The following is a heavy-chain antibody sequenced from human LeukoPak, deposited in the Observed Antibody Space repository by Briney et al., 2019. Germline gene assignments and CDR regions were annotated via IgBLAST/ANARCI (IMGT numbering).Heavy chain of an antibody. V-gene: IGHV3-21*01. CDR1: GFTFSSYS. CDR3: ARGDNSGSYPGAFDI. CDR2: IGSSSSYI. J-gene: IGHJ3*02. Sequence: GGSLRLSCAASGFTFSSYSMNWVRQAPGKGLEWVSSIGSSSSYIYYADSVKGRFTISRDNAKNSLYLQMNSLRAEDTAVYYCARGDNSGSYPGAFDIWGQGTMVTVSS. D-gene: IGHD1-26*01.